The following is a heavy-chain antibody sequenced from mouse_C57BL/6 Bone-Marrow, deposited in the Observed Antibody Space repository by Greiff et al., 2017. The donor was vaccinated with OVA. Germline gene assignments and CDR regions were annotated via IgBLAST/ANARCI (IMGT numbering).Heavy chain of an antibody. V-gene: IGHV3-6*01. CDR3: ARDRNYSNSYAMDY. CDR2: ISYDGSN. Sequence: VQLQQSGPGLVKPSQSLSLTCSVTGYSITSGYYWNWIRQFPGNKLEWMGYISYDGSNNYNPSLKNRISITRDTSKNQFFLKLNSVTTEDTATYYCARDRNYSNSYAMDYWGQGTSVTVSS. J-gene: IGHJ4*01. D-gene: IGHD2-5*01. CDR1: GYSITSGYY.